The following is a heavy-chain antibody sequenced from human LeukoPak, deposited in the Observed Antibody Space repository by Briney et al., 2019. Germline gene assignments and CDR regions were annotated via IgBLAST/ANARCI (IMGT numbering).Heavy chain of an antibody. D-gene: IGHD6-6*01. CDR2: IKEDGSVM. Sequence: GGSLRLSCAVSGFPFTNYWMSWVRQAPGKGLEWVANIKEDGSVMYYVDSLKGRFTISRDSAQNSLYLQMNSLRVEDTAVYFCARDRDSSLGGRYYYYYGMDVWGQGTTVTVSS. CDR3: ARDRDSSLGGRYYYYYGMDV. J-gene: IGHJ6*02. V-gene: IGHV3-7*01. CDR1: GFPFTNYW.